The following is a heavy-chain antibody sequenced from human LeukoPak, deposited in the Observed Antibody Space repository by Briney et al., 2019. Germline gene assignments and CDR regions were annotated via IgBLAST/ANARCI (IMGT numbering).Heavy chain of an antibody. Sequence: ASVKVSCKASGGSFSSYAISWVRQAPGQGLEWMGRIIPILGIANYAQKFQGRVTITADKSTSTAYMELSSLRSEDTAVYYCARRDKVEMATIPLDYWGQGTLVTVSS. CDR2: IIPILGIA. V-gene: IGHV1-69*04. J-gene: IGHJ4*02. D-gene: IGHD5-24*01. CDR3: ARRDKVEMATIPLDY. CDR1: GGSFSSYA.